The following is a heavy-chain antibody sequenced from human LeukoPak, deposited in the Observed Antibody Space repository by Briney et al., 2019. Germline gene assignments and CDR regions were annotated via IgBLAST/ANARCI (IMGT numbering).Heavy chain of an antibody. Sequence: GASVEVFCKASGYTFTSYGISWVRQAPGQGLEWMGWISAYNGNTDYAQKLQGRVTMTTDTSTSTAYMELRSLRSDDTAVYYCARVTQTDYDFDYWGQGTLVTVSS. CDR3: ARVTQTDYDFDY. J-gene: IGHJ4*02. D-gene: IGHD4-17*01. CDR1: GYTFTSYG. CDR2: ISAYNGNT. V-gene: IGHV1-18*01.